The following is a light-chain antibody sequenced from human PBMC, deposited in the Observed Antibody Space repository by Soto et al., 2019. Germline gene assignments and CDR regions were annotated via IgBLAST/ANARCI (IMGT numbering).Light chain of an antibody. CDR2: GAS. Sequence: EIVLTQSPGTLSLSPGERATLSCRASQSVSSSYLAWYQQKPGQAPRLLIYGASGRATGIPDRFSGSGSGTDFTLTISRLEPEDFAVYYRQQYGSSPPYTFGQGTKLEIK. J-gene: IGKJ2*01. V-gene: IGKV3-20*01. CDR3: QQYGSSPPYT. CDR1: QSVSSSY.